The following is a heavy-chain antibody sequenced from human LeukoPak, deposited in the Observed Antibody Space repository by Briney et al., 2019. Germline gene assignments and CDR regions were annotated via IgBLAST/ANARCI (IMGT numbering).Heavy chain of an antibody. CDR1: GYTFTGYY. J-gene: IGHJ4*02. Sequence: ASVRVSCKASGYTFTGYYMHWVRQAPGQGLEWMGRINPNSGGTNYAQKFQGRVTMTRYTSISTAYMELSRLRSDDTAVYYCGRDNRELTGDEGYWGQGTLVTVSS. CDR2: INPNSGGT. CDR3: GRDNRELTGDEGY. D-gene: IGHD7-27*01. V-gene: IGHV1-2*06.